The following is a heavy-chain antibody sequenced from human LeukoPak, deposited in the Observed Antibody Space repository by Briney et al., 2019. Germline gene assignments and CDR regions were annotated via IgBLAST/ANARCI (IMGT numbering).Heavy chain of an antibody. CDR2: IYYSGST. V-gene: IGHV4-39*01. CDR1: GGSISSSSYY. J-gene: IGHJ5*02. Sequence: SETLSLTCTVSGGSISSSSYYWGWIRQPPGKGLEWIGSIYYSGSTYYNPSLKSRVTISVDTSKNQFSLKLSSVTAADTAVYYCARRRSVDGMAAARWFDPWGQGTLVTVSS. D-gene: IGHD6-13*01. CDR3: ARRRSVDGMAAARWFDP.